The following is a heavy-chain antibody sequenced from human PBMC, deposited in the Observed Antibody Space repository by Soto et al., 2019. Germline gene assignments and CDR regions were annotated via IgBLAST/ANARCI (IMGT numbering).Heavy chain of an antibody. D-gene: IGHD3-22*01. J-gene: IGHJ4*02. Sequence: SETLSLTCTGSGGSISSGDYYWSWIRQTPGKGLEWIGYIYYSGSTYYNPSLESRVTISVDTSKNQFSLKLSSVTAADTAVYYCAREARYYYDSSGTDYGFDYWGQGTLVTVSS. CDR3: AREARYYYDSSGTDYGFDY. V-gene: IGHV4-30-4*01. CDR1: GGSISSGDYY. CDR2: IYYSGST.